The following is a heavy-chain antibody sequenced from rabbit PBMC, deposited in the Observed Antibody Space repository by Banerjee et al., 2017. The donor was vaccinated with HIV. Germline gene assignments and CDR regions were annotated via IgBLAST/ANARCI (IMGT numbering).Heavy chain of an antibody. CDR2: IVPIFGVT. CDR1: GFDFSSDA. Sequence: QEQLVESGGGLVQPEGSLTLTCKASGFDFSSDAMCWVRQAPGKGLEWIGYIVPIFGVTYYANWVNGRFPISSHDAQNTVSLQLNSLTAADTATYFCARGLNDGYGGFGHSLWGPGPLLTVS. CDR3: ARGLNDGYGGFGHSL. J-gene: IGHJ4*01. V-gene: IGHV1S47*01. D-gene: IGHD6-1*01.